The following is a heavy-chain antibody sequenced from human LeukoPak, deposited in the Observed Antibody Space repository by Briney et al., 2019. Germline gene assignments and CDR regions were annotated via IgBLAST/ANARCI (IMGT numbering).Heavy chain of an antibody. CDR3: ARDVYFDY. CDR2: IDHSGST. J-gene: IGHJ4*02. V-gene: IGHV4-34*01. Sequence: SETLSLTCAVYGGSFSGYYWHWLRQPPGKGLEWIGEIDHSGSTNYNPSLKSRVIISVDTSKNQFSLKMNFVTAADTAVYYCARDVYFDYWGQGTLVTVSS. CDR1: GGSFSGYY.